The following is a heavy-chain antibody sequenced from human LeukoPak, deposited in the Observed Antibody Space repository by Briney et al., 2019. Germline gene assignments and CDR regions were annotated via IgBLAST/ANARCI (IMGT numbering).Heavy chain of an antibody. J-gene: IGHJ3*02. D-gene: IGHD3-16*01. CDR1: GGSISTSSYC. CDR3: ARRGENWGIALDI. Sequence: SETLSLTCTVSGGSISTSSYCWGWIRQPPGKGLEWIASIYYSGNTYYNPSLKSRVAISIDTSKNQFSLKLSSVTAADTAVYYCARRGENWGIALDIWGQGTMVTVSS. CDR2: IYYSGNT. V-gene: IGHV4-39*01.